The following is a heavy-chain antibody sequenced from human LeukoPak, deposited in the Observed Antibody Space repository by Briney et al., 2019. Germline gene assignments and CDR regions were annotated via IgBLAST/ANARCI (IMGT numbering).Heavy chain of an antibody. V-gene: IGHV4-31*03. CDR2: ICYSGVT. CDR1: GGSISSAAYY. Sequence: SQTLSLTCTVSGGSISSAAYYWTWIRQHPGKGLEWIGYICYSGVTYYNPSLRSRINISVDTDKNQFSLKVSSVTAADTAVYYCARKKGNGDYHIDYWGQGTLVTVSS. CDR3: ARKKGNGDYHIDY. D-gene: IGHD4-17*01. J-gene: IGHJ4*02.